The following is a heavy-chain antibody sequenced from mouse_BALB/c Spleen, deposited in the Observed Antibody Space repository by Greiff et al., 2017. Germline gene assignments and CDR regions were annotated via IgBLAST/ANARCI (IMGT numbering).Heavy chain of an antibody. J-gene: IGHJ3*01. CDR1: GYTFTSYY. CDR2: INPSNGGT. CDR3: TRRGLRTWLDY. D-gene: IGHD2-2*01. V-gene: IGHV1S81*02. Sequence: QVQLQQSGAELVKPGASVKLSCKASGYTFTSYYMYWVKQRPGQGLEWIGEINPSNGGTNFNEKFKSKATLTVDKSSSTAYMQLSSLTSEDSAVYYCTRRGLRTWLDYGGQGTRVTVSA.